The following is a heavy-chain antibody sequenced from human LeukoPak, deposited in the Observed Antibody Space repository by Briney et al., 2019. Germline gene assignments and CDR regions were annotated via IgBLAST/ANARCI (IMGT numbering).Heavy chain of an antibody. Sequence: SETLSLTCTVSGGSISSYYWSWIRQPAGKGLEWIGRIYTSGSTNYNPSLKSRVTMSVDTSKNQFSLELSSVTAADTAVCYCARDHGDFWSGYKVEYYFDYRGQGTLVTVSS. CDR2: IYTSGST. D-gene: IGHD3-3*01. CDR1: GGSISSYY. CDR3: ARDHGDFWSGYKVEYYFDY. V-gene: IGHV4-4*07. J-gene: IGHJ4*02.